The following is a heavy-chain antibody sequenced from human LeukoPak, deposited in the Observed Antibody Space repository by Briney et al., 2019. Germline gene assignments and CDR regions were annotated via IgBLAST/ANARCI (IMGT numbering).Heavy chain of an antibody. D-gene: IGHD6-13*01. CDR2: ISWNSGSI. Sequence: GRSLRLSCAASGFTFDDYAMHWVRQAPGKGLEWVSGISWNSGSIGYADSVKGRFTISRDNAKNSLYLQMNSLRAEDTALYYCAKDIFYSSSWFDSWGQGTLVTVSS. CDR1: GFTFDDYA. J-gene: IGHJ5*01. CDR3: AKDIFYSSSWFDS. V-gene: IGHV3-9*01.